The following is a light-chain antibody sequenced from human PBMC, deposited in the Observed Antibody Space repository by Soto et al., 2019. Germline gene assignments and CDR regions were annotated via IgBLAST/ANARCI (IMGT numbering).Light chain of an antibody. J-gene: IGLJ2*01. CDR1: SSDVGGYNY. CDR2: EVS. CDR3: SSYASSKSLV. V-gene: IGLV2-8*01. Sequence: QSALTQPPSASGSPAQSVTISCTGTSSDVGGYNYVSWFQQHPGKAPKVIISEVSKRPSGVPDRFSGSKSGNTASLTVSGLQAEDEADYYCSSYASSKSLVFGGGTKLTVL.